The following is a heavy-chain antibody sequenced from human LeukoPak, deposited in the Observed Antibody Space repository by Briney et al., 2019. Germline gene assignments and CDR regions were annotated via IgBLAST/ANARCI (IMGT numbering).Heavy chain of an antibody. CDR2: IKSKTDGGTT. V-gene: IGHV3-15*01. D-gene: IGHD6-13*01. J-gene: IGHJ4*02. CDR1: GFTFSSYS. Sequence: GGSLRLSCAASGFTFSSYSMNWVRQAPGKGLEWVGRIKSKTDGGTTDYAAPVKGRFTISRDDSKNTLYLQMNSLKTEDTAVYYCARYRAAAYFDYWGQGTLVTVSS. CDR3: ARYRAAAYFDY.